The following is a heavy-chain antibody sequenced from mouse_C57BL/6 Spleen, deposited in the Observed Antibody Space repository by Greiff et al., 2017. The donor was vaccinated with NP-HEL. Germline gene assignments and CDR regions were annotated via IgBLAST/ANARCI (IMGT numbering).Heavy chain of an antibody. CDR3: ARNRHYDSSTVYYYDMDY. D-gene: IGHD1-1*01. Sequence: QVQLQQSGPGLVQPAQSLSITCTASGFSLTSYGVHWVRQSPGKGLEWLGVIWSGGSTDYNAAIISRLSSSKNNTKSQFFFKMNSQQADDTAIYYCARNRHYDSSTVYYYDMDYWGKGTSVTVSS. V-gene: IGHV2-2*01. J-gene: IGHJ4*01. CDR1: GFSLTSYG. CDR2: IWSGGST.